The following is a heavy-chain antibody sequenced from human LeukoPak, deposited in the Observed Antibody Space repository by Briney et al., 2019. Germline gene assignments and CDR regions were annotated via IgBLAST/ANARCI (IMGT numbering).Heavy chain of an antibody. CDR2: INHSGST. CDR1: GGSFSGYY. CDR3: ARATVLRFLEWLGPDYYYYGMDV. J-gene: IGHJ6*02. Sequence: SETLSLTCAVYGGSFSGYYWSWIRQPPGKGLEWIGEINHSGSTNYNPSLKSRVTISVDTSKNQFSLKLSSVTAADTAVYYCARATVLRFLEWLGPDYYYYGMDVWGQGTTVTVSS. V-gene: IGHV4-34*01. D-gene: IGHD3-3*01.